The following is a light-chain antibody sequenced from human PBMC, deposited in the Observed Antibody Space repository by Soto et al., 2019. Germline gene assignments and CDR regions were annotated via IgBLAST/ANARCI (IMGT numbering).Light chain of an antibody. CDR3: KHYGISPPT. Sequence: EIVMTHSPAPVSVSPRERATLSCRASQSVSSRYLSWYQQNPGQAPRLLIYGASSRATGSPDRLSGSGSGKNSPLTISRLEPEDFSVYSGKHYGISPPTFGQGTKGDI. CDR1: QSVSSRY. V-gene: IGKV3-20*01. J-gene: IGKJ1*01. CDR2: GAS.